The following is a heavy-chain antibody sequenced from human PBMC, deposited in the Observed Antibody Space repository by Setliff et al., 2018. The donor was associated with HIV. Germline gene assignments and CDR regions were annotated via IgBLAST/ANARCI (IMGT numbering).Heavy chain of an antibody. J-gene: IGHJ4*02. CDR1: GGSFSGYY. V-gene: IGHV4-59*08. Sequence: PSETLSLTCSVSGGSFSGYYWSWIRQPPGKGLEWIGYIHHSGSSDYNPSLKSRVTISVDRSKNQFSLNLSSVTAADTALYYCASLFHDTSAPWLYYFDYWGQGTLVTVSS. D-gene: IGHD3-22*01. CDR2: IHHSGSS. CDR3: ASLFHDTSAPWLYYFDY.